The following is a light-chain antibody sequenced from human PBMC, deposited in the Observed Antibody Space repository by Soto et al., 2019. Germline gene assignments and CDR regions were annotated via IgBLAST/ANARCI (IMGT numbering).Light chain of an antibody. V-gene: IGKV3-20*01. Sequence: EIVLTQPPATLSLSPGGGGSLSCKGIQSVYNNYLAWYQHKPGRSPRLLIYGASTRAAGIPDRFSGSGSGTDFTLTITRLDPEDFAIYYCQQYGSSVYTFGQGTKV. CDR2: GAS. CDR1: QSVYNNY. J-gene: IGKJ2*01. CDR3: QQYGSSVYT.